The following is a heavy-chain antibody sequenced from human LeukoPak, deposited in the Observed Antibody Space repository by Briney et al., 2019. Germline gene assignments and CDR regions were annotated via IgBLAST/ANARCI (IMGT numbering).Heavy chain of an antibody. CDR3: ARDSGQHLGYDWSH. V-gene: IGHV4-30-2*01. Sequence: SQTLSLTCTVSGYAITSGGFSWNWIRQPPGKGLEWIGCIYDRGPAYYNPSLKSRFTISVDRPKNQFFLNVTSLTAADTAVYYCARDSGQHLGYDWSHWGRGTLVTVSS. J-gene: IGHJ4*02. CDR1: GYAITSGGFS. D-gene: IGHD5-12*01. CDR2: IYDRGPA.